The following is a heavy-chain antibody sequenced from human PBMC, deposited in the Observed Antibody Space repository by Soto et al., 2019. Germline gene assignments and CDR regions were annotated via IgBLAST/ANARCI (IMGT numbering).Heavy chain of an antibody. CDR3: ARDVFSVVPADSAYYYYYGMDV. CDR1: GYTFTSYG. D-gene: IGHD2-2*01. CDR2: ISAYNGNT. J-gene: IGHJ6*02. Sequence: ASVKVSCKASGYTFTSYGISWVRQAPGQGLEWMGWISAYNGNTNYAQKLQGRVTMTTDTSTSTAYMELRSLRSDDTAVYYCARDVFSVVPADSAYYYYYGMDVWGQGTTVTVSS. V-gene: IGHV1-18*01.